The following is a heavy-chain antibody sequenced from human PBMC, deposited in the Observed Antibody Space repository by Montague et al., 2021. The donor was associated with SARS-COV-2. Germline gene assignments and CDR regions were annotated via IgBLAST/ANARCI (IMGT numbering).Heavy chain of an antibody. V-gene: IGHV4-59*08. CDR3: ARSSGSYSTFDF. J-gene: IGHJ4*02. CDR1: GGSISSSY. Sequence: SETLSLTCTVSGGSISSSYWTWTRQPPGKGLEWIGYIYYRGSNSYNPSLKSRVTMSVDTSKNQFSLKLSSVTAADTAVYYCARSSGSYSTFDFWGQGTLVTVSS. D-gene: IGHD3-10*01. CDR2: IYYRGSN.